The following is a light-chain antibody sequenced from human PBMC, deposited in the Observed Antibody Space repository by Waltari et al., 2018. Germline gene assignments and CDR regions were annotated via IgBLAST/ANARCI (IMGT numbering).Light chain of an antibody. Sequence: QSALTQPASVSASPGQSITISCSGTSSDVGAYNLVSWYRQYPCKAPQLIIYDVRTRPSGISDRFSGDKSDNTASLTISGLRAEDEADYYCSSYTLTDTRVFGGGT. V-gene: IGLV2-14*01. CDR3: SSYTLTDTRV. CDR2: DVR. J-gene: IGLJ3*02. CDR1: SSDVGAYNL.